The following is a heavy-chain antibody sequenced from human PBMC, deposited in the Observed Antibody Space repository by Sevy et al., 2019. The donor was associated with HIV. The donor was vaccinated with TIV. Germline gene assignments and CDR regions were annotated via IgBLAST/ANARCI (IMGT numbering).Heavy chain of an antibody. CDR2: ISNDGSNK. J-gene: IGHJ4*02. D-gene: IGHD6-13*01. Sequence: GGSLRLSCAASGFTFSSYAMHWVRQAPGKGLEWVAVISNDGSNKYYADSVKGRFTISRDNSKNTLYLQMNSLRAEDTAVYYCAGDPADSSSWLFDYWGQGTLVTVSS. V-gene: IGHV3-30-3*01. CDR3: AGDPADSSSWLFDY. CDR1: GFTFSSYA.